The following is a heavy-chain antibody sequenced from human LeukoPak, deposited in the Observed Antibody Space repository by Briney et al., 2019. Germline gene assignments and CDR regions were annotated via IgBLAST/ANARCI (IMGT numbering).Heavy chain of an antibody. V-gene: IGHV4-34*01. Sequence: SETLSLTCAVYGGSFSGYYWSWIRQPPGKGLEWIGEINHSGSTNYNPSPKSRVTISVDTSKNQFSLKLSSVTAADTAVYYCAREAPSADYGDYVYDYWGQGTLVTVSS. CDR2: INHSGST. D-gene: IGHD4-17*01. CDR3: AREAPSADYGDYVYDY. J-gene: IGHJ4*02. CDR1: GGSFSGYY.